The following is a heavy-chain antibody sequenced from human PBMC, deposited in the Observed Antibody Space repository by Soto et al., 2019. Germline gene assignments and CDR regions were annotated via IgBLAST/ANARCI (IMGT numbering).Heavy chain of an antibody. Sequence: ASVKVSCKASGYTFTSYAMHWVLQVPGQRLEWMGWINAGNGNTKYSQKFQGRVTITRDTSASTAYMELSSLRSEDTAVYYCARAHYYDSSGYYPPAFDIWGQGTMVTVSS. CDR3: ARAHYYDSSGYYPPAFDI. CDR1: GYTFTSYA. J-gene: IGHJ3*02. D-gene: IGHD3-22*01. V-gene: IGHV1-3*01. CDR2: INAGNGNT.